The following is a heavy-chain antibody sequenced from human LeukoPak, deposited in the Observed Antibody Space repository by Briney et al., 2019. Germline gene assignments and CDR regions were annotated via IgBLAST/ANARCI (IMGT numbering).Heavy chain of an antibody. CDR2: NYYSGST. Sequence: SETLSLTCTVSGGSISSYYWSWIRQPPGKGLEWIGYNYYSGSTNYNPSLKSRVTISVDTSKNQFSLKLSSVTAADTAVYYCARVPRAVVVPAALEAAFDIWGQGTMVTVSS. D-gene: IGHD2-2*01. CDR3: ARVPRAVVVPAALEAAFDI. V-gene: IGHV4-59*12. J-gene: IGHJ3*02. CDR1: GGSISSYY.